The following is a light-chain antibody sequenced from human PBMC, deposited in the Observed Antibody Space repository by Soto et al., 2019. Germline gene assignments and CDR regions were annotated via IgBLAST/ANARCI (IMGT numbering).Light chain of an antibody. CDR3: QQLNYYPLT. CDR2: DAS. CDR1: QYIASY. Sequence: DIQLTQSPSFLSASVGDRVIITCLANQYIASYLAWYQQKPGKAPKLLIYDASTLQSGVPSKFSGSGSGTEFTLTLSSLQPDDFATYYCQQLNYYPLTFGPGTKVEIK. J-gene: IGKJ1*01. V-gene: IGKV1-9*01.